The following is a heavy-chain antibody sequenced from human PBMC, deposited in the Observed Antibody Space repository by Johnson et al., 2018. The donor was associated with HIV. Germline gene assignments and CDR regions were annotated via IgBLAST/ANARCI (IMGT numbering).Heavy chain of an antibody. CDR3: TRTDDIYNYDISGCVDAFDI. CDR2: IRSETYSYAT. V-gene: IGHV3-73*02. CDR1: GFTVSDSA. Sequence: VQLVESGGGLVQPAGSLKLSGASSGFTVSDSAMHWVRQTSGKGLEWVGRIRSETYSYATAYAAQVNGRFNIASYSSQNTAYLQMNSLKSEDTAMYYCTRTDDIYNYDISGCVDAFDIWGQGTMVTVSS. J-gene: IGHJ3*02. D-gene: IGHD3-22*01.